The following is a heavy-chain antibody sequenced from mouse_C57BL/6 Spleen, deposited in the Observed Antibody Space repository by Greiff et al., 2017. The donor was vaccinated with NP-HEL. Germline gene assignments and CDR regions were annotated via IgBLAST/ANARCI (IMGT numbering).Heavy chain of an antibody. CDR1: GYTFTSYW. V-gene: IGHV1-50*01. CDR3: ARGGGNG. D-gene: IGHD2-1*01. CDR2: IDPSDSYT. Sequence: QVQLQQPGAELVKPGASVKLSCKASGYTFTSYWMQWVKQRPGQGLEWIGEIDPSDSYTNYNQKFKGKATLTVDTSSSTAYMQRSSLTSEDSAVYYCARGGGNGWGQGTSVTVSS. J-gene: IGHJ4*01.